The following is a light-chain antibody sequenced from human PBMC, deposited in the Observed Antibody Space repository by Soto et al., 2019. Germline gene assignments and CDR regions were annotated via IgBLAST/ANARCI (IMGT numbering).Light chain of an antibody. CDR2: GAS. V-gene: IGKV3-15*01. Sequence: EIVMAQSPATLYVSPGERATLSCRASQSISTSLAWYRRKPGQPPGLLTYGASTRATGIPARFSGSGSGTEFILTISYLQSEDFALYYCQHYNDWPYTFGQGTKLEIK. J-gene: IGKJ2*01. CDR1: QSISTS. CDR3: QHYNDWPYT.